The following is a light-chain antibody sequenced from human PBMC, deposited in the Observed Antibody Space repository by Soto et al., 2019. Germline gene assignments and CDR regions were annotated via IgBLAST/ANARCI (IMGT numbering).Light chain of an antibody. CDR3: QQFNSYPIT. J-gene: IGKJ5*01. CDR2: DAS. CDR1: QSIGDS. V-gene: IGKV1-5*01. Sequence: DIQMTQSPSTLSASVGDRVTITCRASQSIGDSLAWYQQKPGKAPKLLIYDASTLESGVPSRFTGRGSGTEFTLTISSLQPDDFATYYCQQFNSYPITFGQGTRLEIK.